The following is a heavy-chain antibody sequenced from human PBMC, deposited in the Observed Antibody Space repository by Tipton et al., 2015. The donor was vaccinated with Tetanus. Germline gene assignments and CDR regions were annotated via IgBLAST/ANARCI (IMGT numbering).Heavy chain of an antibody. Sequence: QVQLVQSGAEVKKPGASVKVSCKASGYTFNTFGISWVRQAPGQGLEWMGWISVSNGNTTYAQKVQGRVTMTTDTPTSTAYMELRSLRTVDTAVYYWTRVPTNPLAVDRPTDYWGQGTLVTVSS. CDR2: ISVSNGNT. CDR3: TRVPTNPLAVDRPTDY. V-gene: IGHV1-18*01. J-gene: IGHJ4*02. D-gene: IGHD6-19*01. CDR1: GYTFNTFG.